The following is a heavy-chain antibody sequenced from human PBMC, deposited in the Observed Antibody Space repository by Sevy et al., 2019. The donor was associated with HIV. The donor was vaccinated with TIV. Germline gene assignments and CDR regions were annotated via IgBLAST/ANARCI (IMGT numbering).Heavy chain of an antibody. D-gene: IGHD3-22*01. CDR1: GFTFSSYE. J-gene: IGHJ5*02. CDR2: ISSSGTTI. V-gene: IGHV3-48*03. CDR3: ARVDANYDKGFDP. Sequence: GGSLRLSCEASGFTFSSYEMNWVRQAPGKGREWVSYISSSGTTIRYADSGKGRFTISRDNAKNSLYMQMNSLRAEDTAVYYCARVDANYDKGFDPWGQGTLVTVSS.